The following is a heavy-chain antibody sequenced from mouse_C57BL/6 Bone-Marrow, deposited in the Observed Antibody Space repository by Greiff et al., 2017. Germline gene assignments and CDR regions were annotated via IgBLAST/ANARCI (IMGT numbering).Heavy chain of an antibody. CDR2: INPSNGGT. J-gene: IGHJ4*01. D-gene: IGHD2-4*01. V-gene: IGHV1-53*01. Sequence: QVQLQQSGTELVKPGASVKLSCKASGYTFTSYWMHWVKQRPGQGLEWIGNINPSNGGTNYNEKFKSKATLTVDKSSSTAYMQLSSLTSEDSAVYYCARDGPLRRGAMDYWGQGTSVTVSS. CDR1: GYTFTSYW. CDR3: ARDGPLRRGAMDY.